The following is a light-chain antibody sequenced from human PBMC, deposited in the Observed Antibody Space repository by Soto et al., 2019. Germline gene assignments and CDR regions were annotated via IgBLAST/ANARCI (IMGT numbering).Light chain of an antibody. CDR1: QTVSSTY. Sequence: EIVLTQSPGTLSLSPGERATLSCRASQTVSSTYLAWYQQKRGQAPRLLIYGTSNRATGIPDRFSGSGSGTDVTLTIIRLEPEDVAVYHCQLYGRSPPYSFARGTELEIK. V-gene: IGKV3-20*01. J-gene: IGKJ2*01. CDR2: GTS. CDR3: QLYGRSPPYS.